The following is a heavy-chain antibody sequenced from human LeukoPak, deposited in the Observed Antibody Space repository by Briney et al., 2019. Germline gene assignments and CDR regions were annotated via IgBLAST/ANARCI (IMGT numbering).Heavy chain of an antibody. CDR2: INHSGST. V-gene: IGHV4-39*07. J-gene: IGHJ4*02. CDR3: ARARQVGATGT. Sequence: SETLSLTCTVSGGSISSSSYYWSWIRQPPGKGLEWIGEINHSGSTNYNPSLKSRVTISVDTSKNQFSLKLSSVTAADTAVYYCARARQVGATGTWGQGTLVTVSS. D-gene: IGHD1-26*01. CDR1: GGSISSSSYY.